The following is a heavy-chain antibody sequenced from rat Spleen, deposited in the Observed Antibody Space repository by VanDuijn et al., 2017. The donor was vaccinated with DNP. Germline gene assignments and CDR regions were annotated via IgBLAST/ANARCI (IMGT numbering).Heavy chain of an antibody. CDR3: TRKYTTDYYWYFDF. V-gene: IGHV5-31*01. J-gene: IGHJ1*01. CDR1: GFTFNNYW. D-gene: IGHD1-6*01. CDR2: LTNTGGST. Sequence: EVQLVESGGGLVQPGRSLKLSCVASGFTFNNYWMTWIRQAPGKGLEWISSLTNTGGSTYYLDSVKGRFTISRDNAKSTLYLQMNSLGSEDTATYYCTRKYTTDYYWYFDFWGPGTMVTVSS.